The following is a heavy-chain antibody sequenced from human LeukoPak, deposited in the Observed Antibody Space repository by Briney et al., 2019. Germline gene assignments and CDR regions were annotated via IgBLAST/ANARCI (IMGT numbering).Heavy chain of an antibody. CDR1: GFTFSVYA. CDR2: ISGSSSHT. D-gene: IGHD2-2*02. Sequence: GGSLRLSCAASGFTFSVYAMSWVRQAPGKGLEWVSGISGSSSHTKDADFVSGRFTIYRDNSRNTLFLQLNSLTAEDTAVYYCAKEHDYTNAAPEWGFDSWGQGSLVIVSS. J-gene: IGHJ4*02. V-gene: IGHV3-23*01. CDR3: AKEHDYTNAAPEWGFDS.